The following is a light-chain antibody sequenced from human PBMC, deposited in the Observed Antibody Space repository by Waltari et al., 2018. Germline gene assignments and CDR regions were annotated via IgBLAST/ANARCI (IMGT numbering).Light chain of an antibody. CDR3: QSFDNMLSGGVV. J-gene: IGLJ2*01. Sequence: QSVLTQPPSVSGTPGQRVTISCSGSTSNIGAGHDVPWYQHLPGTAPKLIIYVNTNRPSGFPDRFSGSKSGTSASLAITGLQADDEADYFCQSFDNMLSGGVVFGGGTKLAVL. CDR2: VNT. CDR1: TSNIGAGHD. V-gene: IGLV1-40*01.